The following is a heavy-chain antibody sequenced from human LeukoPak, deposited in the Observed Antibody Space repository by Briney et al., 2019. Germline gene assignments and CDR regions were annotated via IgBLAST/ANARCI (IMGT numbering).Heavy chain of an antibody. CDR1: GATISSYY. CDR3: ASSLDSSGWYFGVY. D-gene: IGHD6-19*01. J-gene: IGHJ4*02. Sequence: SETLSLTCTVSGATISSYYWSWIRQPPGKGLEWIGYIYYSGSTNYNPSLKSRVTISVDTSKNQFSLKLSSVTAADTALYYCASSLDSSGWYFGVYWGQGTLVTVSS. V-gene: IGHV4-59*01. CDR2: IYYSGST.